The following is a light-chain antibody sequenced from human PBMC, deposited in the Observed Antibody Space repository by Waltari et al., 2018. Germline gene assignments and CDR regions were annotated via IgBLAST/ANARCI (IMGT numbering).Light chain of an antibody. CDR2: GKN. V-gene: IGLV3-19*01. Sequence: SSELTQDPAVSVALGQTVRITCQGASLRTYYVSWFHQKPGQAHALVIYGKNNRPSGIPDLFSASSSGSTASLTIIGAQAEDEADYYCHSRDISGNVLIGGGTKLTVV. J-gene: IGLJ2*01. CDR3: HSRDISGNVL. CDR1: SLRTYY.